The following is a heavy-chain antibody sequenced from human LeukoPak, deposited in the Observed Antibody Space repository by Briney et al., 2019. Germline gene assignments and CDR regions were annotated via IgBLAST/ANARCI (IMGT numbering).Heavy chain of an antibody. Sequence: PSETLSLTCAVYGGSFSGYYWSWIRQPPGKGLEWIGEINHSGSTNYNPSLKSRVTISVDTSKNQFSLKLGPVTAADTAVYYCARGWKSSSSLVEFDYWGQGTLVTVSS. CDR3: ARGWKSSSSLVEFDY. V-gene: IGHV4-34*01. CDR1: GGSFSGYY. J-gene: IGHJ4*02. D-gene: IGHD6-6*01. CDR2: INHSGST.